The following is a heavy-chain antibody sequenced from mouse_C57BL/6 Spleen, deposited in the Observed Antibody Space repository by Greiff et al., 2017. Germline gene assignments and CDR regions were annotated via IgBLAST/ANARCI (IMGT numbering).Heavy chain of an antibody. V-gene: IGHV1-7*01. CDR3: VRDTHRKKDNGYCEV. CDR1: GYTFTSYW. Sequence: QVQLQQSGAELAKPGASVKLSCKASGYTFTSYWMHWVKQRPGPGLEWIGYINPSSGYTKYNQKFKDKATLTADKSSITAYIQLSSLTYEESAVYYCVRDTHRKKDNGYCEVWGTGSTVTVSS. CDR2: INPSSGYT. J-gene: IGHJ1*03. D-gene: IGHD3-3*01.